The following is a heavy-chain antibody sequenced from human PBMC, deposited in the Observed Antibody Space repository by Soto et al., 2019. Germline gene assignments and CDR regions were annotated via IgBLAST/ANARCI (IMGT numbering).Heavy chain of an antibody. V-gene: IGHV2-5*02. Sequence: LTLVNPTQTLTLTCTFSAFSLSTGGVGVGWIRQPPGKALEWLALIYWDDDKHYSPSLRSRLTITKDTSKNQVVLTMTNMDPVDTATYYCIQSRCGGDCLQSYASYYYYGMDVWGQGTTVTV. J-gene: IGHJ6*02. CDR3: IQSRCGGDCLQSYASYYYYGMDV. CDR1: AFSLSTGGVG. D-gene: IGHD2-21*02. CDR2: IYWDDDK.